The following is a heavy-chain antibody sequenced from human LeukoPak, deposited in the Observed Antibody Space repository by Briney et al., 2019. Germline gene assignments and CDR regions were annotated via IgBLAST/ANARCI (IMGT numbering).Heavy chain of an antibody. CDR1: GGSISSYY. J-gene: IGHJ6*03. D-gene: IGHD2-21*01. Sequence: SETLSLTCTVSGGSISSYYWSWIRQPPGKGLEWIGYIYYRGSTNYNPSLKSRVTISVDTSKNQFSLKLSSVTAADTAVYYCARGHIVVVIAPSYYMDVWGKGTTVTVSS. CDR3: ARGHIVVVIAPSYYMDV. CDR2: IYYRGST. V-gene: IGHV4-59*01.